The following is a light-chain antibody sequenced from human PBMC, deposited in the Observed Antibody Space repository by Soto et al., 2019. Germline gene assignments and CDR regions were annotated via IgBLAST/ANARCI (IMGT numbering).Light chain of an antibody. CDR2: GAS. CDR3: QQYGGSPPYT. V-gene: IGKV3-20*01. Sequence: VLTQSPGTLSLSPGERATISCRASQSISSSYLAWYQHKPGQAPRLLIYGASSRATGIPHRFSGSGSGTDFTLTSRRLEPEDCGVYYCQQYGGSPPYTLGQGTRLEIK. CDR1: QSISSSY. J-gene: IGKJ2*01.